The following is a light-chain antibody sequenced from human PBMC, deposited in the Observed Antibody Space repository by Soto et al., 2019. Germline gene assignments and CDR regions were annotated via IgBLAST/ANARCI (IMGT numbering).Light chain of an antibody. V-gene: IGKV3D-20*02. CDR1: ETVTGKY. Sequence: EIVLTQSPGTLSLSPGDRATLSCRASETVTGKYLAWYQQKAGQAPRLLIFAASNRATGIPDRFSGSGSGTDFTLTISRLEPEDFAVYYCHQRSNWPLTFGGGTKLEI. CDR2: AAS. CDR3: HQRSNWPLT. J-gene: IGKJ4*01.